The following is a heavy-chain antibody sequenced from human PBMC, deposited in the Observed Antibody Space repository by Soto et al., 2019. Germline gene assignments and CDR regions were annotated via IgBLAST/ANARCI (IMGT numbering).Heavy chain of an antibody. CDR1: GGSISSYY. CDR2: IYYSGST. V-gene: IGHV4-59*08. CDR3: ARGRVLEWLLSDFDY. D-gene: IGHD3-3*01. Sequence: SETLSLTCTVSGGSISSYYWSWIRQPPGKGLEWIGYIYYSGSTNYNPSLKSRVTISVDTSKNQFSLKLSSVTAADTAVYYCARGRVLEWLLSDFDYWGQGTLVTVYS. J-gene: IGHJ4*02.